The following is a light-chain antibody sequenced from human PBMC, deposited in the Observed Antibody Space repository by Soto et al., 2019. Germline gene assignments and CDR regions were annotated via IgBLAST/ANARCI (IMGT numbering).Light chain of an antibody. CDR2: GAS. J-gene: IGKJ5*01. CDR3: QQYNNWLIT. CDR1: QSVSRN. V-gene: IGKV3-15*01. Sequence: EIVMTQSPATLYVSPGERATLSCRASQSVSRNLAWYQQKPGQAPRLLIYGASTRATGIPARFSVSGSGTEFTLTISRLQHEDFAVYYCQQYNNWLITFGQGTRLEIK.